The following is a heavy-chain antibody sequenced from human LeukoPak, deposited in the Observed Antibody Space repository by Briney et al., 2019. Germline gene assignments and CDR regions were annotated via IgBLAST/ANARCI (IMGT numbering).Heavy chain of an antibody. Sequence: ASVTVSCMASGYTFTGYYMHWVRQAPGHGLEWLGWINPNSGGTNYAQKFQGWVTMTRDTSISTAYMELSRLRSDDTAVDYCAREIAARGGAFDIWGQGTMVTVSS. J-gene: IGHJ3*02. CDR1: GYTFTGYY. D-gene: IGHD6-6*01. CDR3: AREIAARGGAFDI. V-gene: IGHV1-2*04. CDR2: INPNSGGT.